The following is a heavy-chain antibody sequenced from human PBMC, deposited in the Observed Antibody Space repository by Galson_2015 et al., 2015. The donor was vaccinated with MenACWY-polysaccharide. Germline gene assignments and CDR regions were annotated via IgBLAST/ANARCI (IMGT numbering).Heavy chain of an antibody. CDR1: GFTVSSNY. Sequence: SLRLSCAASGFTVSSNYMSWVRRAPGKGLEWVSVIYSGGSTYYADSVKGRFTISRDNSKNTLYLQMNSLRAEDTAVYYCARGGWLLPYGMDVWGQGTTVTVSS. CDR3: ARGGWLLPYGMDV. D-gene: IGHD3-22*01. V-gene: IGHV3-66*01. J-gene: IGHJ6*02. CDR2: IYSGGST.